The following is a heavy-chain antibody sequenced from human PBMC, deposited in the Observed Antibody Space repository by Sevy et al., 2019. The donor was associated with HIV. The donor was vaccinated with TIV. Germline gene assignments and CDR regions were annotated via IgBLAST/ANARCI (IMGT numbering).Heavy chain of an antibody. CDR1: GFTFSNYA. CDR3: AKGGPNSGYDYYFDY. Sequence: GGSLRLSCAASGFTFSNYAMHWVRQAPGKGLAWVALIGYDGSKIFYADSVKGGFTISRDNSESTLYLQMNSLRAEDTALYHCAKGGPNSGYDYYFDYWGQGTLVTVSS. V-gene: IGHV3-30*02. CDR2: IGYDGSKI. D-gene: IGHD5-12*01. J-gene: IGHJ4*02.